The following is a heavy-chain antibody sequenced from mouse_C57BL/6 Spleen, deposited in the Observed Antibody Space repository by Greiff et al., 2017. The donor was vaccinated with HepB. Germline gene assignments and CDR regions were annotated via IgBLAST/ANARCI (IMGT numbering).Heavy chain of an antibody. CDR3: ALYGSSNYFDD. J-gene: IGHJ2*01. CDR1: GYTFTSYW. V-gene: IGHV1-53*01. CDR2: INPSNGGT. Sequence: VQLQQPGPELVKPGASVTLSCKASGYTFTSYWMHWVQQRPGQGLAWIGNINPSNGGTNYNEKIKSKATLTVAKAPSTAYMQLSSLTSEDSAVYDCALYGSSNYFDDWGQGTTLTVAS. D-gene: IGHD1-1*01.